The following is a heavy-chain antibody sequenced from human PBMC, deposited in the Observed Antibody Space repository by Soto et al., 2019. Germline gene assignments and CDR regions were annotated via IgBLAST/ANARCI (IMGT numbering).Heavy chain of an antibody. Sequence: GGSLRLSCIASGFIFRNFAMNWVRQAPGKGLEWVSGIGASGGTTHLADSVKGRFTISRDNSRNILFLQMNSLRVEDTAVYYCGKDPNGDYVAAFDIWGPGTVVTVSS. J-gene: IGHJ3*02. CDR1: GFIFRNFA. D-gene: IGHD4-17*01. CDR2: IGASGGTT. V-gene: IGHV3-23*01. CDR3: GKDPNGDYVAAFDI.